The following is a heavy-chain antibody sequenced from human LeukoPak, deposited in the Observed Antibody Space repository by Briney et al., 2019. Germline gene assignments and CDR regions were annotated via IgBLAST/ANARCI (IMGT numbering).Heavy chain of an antibody. CDR1: GFTFSSYA. J-gene: IGHJ4*02. V-gene: IGHV3-23*01. D-gene: IGHD6-19*01. CDR3: ARDGLSIAVAGFDY. Sequence: GGSLRLSCAASGFTFSSYAMSWVRQAPGKGLEWVSVISGSGGSTYYADSVKGRFTISRDNSKNTLYLQMNSLRAEDTAVYYCARDGLSIAVAGFDYWGQGTLVTVS. CDR2: ISGSGGST.